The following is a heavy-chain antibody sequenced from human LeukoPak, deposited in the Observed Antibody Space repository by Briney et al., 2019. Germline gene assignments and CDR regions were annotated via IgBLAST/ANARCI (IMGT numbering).Heavy chain of an antibody. J-gene: IGHJ2*01. CDR3: ARELVSLGTGYFDL. D-gene: IGHD7-27*01. CDR1: GFTFGTYG. V-gene: IGHV3-23*01. Sequence: GGSLRLSCEASGFTFGTYGMTWVRQAPGKGLEWVSGITGSSTWTYYADSVKGRFTISRDSSKNTLQLQMHSLRAEDTAIYYCARELVSLGTGYFDLWGRGTLVTVSS. CDR2: ITGSSTWT.